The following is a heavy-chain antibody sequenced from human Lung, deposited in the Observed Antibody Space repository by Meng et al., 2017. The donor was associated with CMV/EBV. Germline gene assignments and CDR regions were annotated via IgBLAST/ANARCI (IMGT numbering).Heavy chain of an antibody. D-gene: IGHD3-9*01. CDR3: AKGKSVLRYFDWLFAVDY. CDR2: FDPQKHEK. Sequence: ASVXVSCKVSGYGLTEISIHWVRQAPGKGLEWMGGFDPQKHEKMYAQKFQGRATMTEDPATDTAYMSLSSLRAEDTAFYYCAKGKSVLRYFDWLFAVDYWGQGXLVTVSS. V-gene: IGHV1-24*01. J-gene: IGHJ4*02. CDR1: GYGLTEIS.